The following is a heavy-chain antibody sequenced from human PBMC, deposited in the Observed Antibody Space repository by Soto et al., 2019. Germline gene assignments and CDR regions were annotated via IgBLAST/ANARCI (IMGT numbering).Heavy chain of an antibody. D-gene: IGHD1-26*01. CDR3: ARDPSDLWEPDQNFQH. J-gene: IGHJ1*01. CDR2: ISSSSTYI. CDR1: GFTFSAYS. V-gene: IGHV3-21*01. Sequence: EVQLVESGGGLVKPWGSLTLSCAASGFTFSAYSMNWVRQAPGKGLEWVSSISSSSTYINYADSVRGRFTISRDNAKNSLYLQMDSLRAEDTAVYYCARDPSDLWEPDQNFQHWGQGTLVTVTS.